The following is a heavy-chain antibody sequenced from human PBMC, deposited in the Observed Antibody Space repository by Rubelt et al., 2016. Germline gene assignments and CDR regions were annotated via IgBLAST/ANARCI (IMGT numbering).Heavy chain of an antibody. CDR2: IEYSGTT. J-gene: IGHJ4*02. D-gene: IGHD1-26*01. V-gene: IGHV4-39*07. CDR1: GGSTSSSGYY. CDR3: ARDRGGSFTTSFDS. Sequence: QLQLQESGPGLVKPSETLSLTCTVSGGSTSSSGYYWGWIRQPPGKGLEWIGRIEYSGTTDYNPSLKSRVTITVDTSKNHFSLKLNSGTAADTAVYYCARDRGGSFTTSFDSWGQGTLVTVSS.